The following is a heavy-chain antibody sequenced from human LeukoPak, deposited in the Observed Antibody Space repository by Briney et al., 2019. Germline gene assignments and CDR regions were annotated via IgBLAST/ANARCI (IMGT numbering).Heavy chain of an antibody. D-gene: IGHD6-13*01. CDR3: ATSSIAAAGRHGS. V-gene: IGHV1-18*01. J-gene: IGHJ4*02. Sequence: ASVKVSCKASGGTFSSYAISWVRQAPGQGLEWMGWISAYNGNANYAQKLQGRVTMTTDTSTSTAYMELRSLRSDDTAVYYCATSSIAAAGRHGSWGQGTLVTVSS. CDR1: GGTFSSYA. CDR2: ISAYNGNA.